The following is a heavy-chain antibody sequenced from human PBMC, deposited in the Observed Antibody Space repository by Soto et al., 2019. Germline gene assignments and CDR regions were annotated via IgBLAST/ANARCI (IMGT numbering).Heavy chain of an antibody. CDR2: INPNSGGT. Sequence: ASVKVSCKASGYTFTGYYMHWVRQAPGQGLEWMGWINPNSGGTNYAQKFQGWVTMTRDTSISTIYMELSRLRSDDTAVYYCATSRLQYYYGSGSQGPYFDYWGQGTLVTVS. D-gene: IGHD3-10*01. V-gene: IGHV1-2*04. CDR3: ATSRLQYYYGSGSQGPYFDY. CDR1: GYTFTGYY. J-gene: IGHJ4*02.